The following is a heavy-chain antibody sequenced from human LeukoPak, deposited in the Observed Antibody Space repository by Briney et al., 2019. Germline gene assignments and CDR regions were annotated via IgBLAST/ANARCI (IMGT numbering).Heavy chain of an antibody. CDR2: ISAYNGNT. J-gene: IGHJ5*02. CDR1: GYTFTSYG. Sequence: ASVKVSCKASGYTFTSYGINWVRQAPGQELEWMGWISAYNGNTNYAQKFQGRVTMTTDASMSTAYMELRSLRSDDTAVYYCARGYCSSTNCYTATAWFDPWGQGTLVTVSS. CDR3: ARGYCSSTNCYTATAWFDP. D-gene: IGHD2-2*02. V-gene: IGHV1-18*01.